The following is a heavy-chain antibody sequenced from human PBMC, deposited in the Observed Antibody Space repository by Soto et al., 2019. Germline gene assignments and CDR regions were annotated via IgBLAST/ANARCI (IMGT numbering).Heavy chain of an antibody. CDR3: ARGSNYYDSSGYLLGPKYFDY. CDR1: GYTFTIYW. CDR2: IYPSDSDT. V-gene: IGHV5-51*01. Sequence: GESLKISCQVSGYTFTIYWIGWVRQMPGKGLEWMGIIYPSDSDTRYSPSFQGQVTISADQSINTAYLQWDSLKASDTAIYYCARGSNYYDSSGYLLGPKYFDYWGHGTLVTVSS. D-gene: IGHD3-22*01. J-gene: IGHJ4*01.